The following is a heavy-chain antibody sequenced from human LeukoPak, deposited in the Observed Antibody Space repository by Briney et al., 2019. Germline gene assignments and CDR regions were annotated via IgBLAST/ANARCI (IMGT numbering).Heavy chain of an antibody. CDR1: GFTFGTYV. Sequence: PGRSLRLSCAASGFTFGTYVMHWVRQAPGKGLEWMAVISYDGSDKYYAGSVKGRFTISRDNSKNTLYLQMNSLRAEDTALYYCARPPCSSTTCASRFDYWGQGALVIVSS. V-gene: IGHV3-30*03. J-gene: IGHJ4*02. CDR3: ARPPCSSTTCASRFDY. D-gene: IGHD2-2*01. CDR2: ISYDGSDK.